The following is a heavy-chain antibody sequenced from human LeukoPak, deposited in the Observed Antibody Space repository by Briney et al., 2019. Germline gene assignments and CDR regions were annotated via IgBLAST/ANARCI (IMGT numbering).Heavy chain of an antibody. Sequence: KSGGSLRLSCAASGFTFDDYAMHWVRQAPGKGLEWVSGISWNSGSIGYADSVKGRFTISRDNSKNTLYLQMNSLRAEDTAVYYCAKYSAVAGSVYFDYWGQGTLVTVSS. V-gene: IGHV3-9*01. J-gene: IGHJ4*02. D-gene: IGHD6-19*01. CDR3: AKYSAVAGSVYFDY. CDR1: GFTFDDYA. CDR2: ISWNSGSI.